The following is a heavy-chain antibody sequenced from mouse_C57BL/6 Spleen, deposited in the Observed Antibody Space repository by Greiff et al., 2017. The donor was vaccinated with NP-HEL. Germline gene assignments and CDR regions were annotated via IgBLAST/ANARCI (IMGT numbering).Heavy chain of an antibody. V-gene: IGHV14-1*01. J-gene: IGHJ2*01. Sequence: VQLQQSGAELVRPGASVKLSCTASGFNITDYYLHWVKQRPEQGLEWIGRIAPEDGDTDYAPKFQGKATMTADTSSNTAYLQLISLTSEDTAVYYCATWVTVVAYWGQGTTLTVSS. CDR1: GFNITDYY. D-gene: IGHD1-1*01. CDR3: ATWVTVVAY. CDR2: IAPEDGDT.